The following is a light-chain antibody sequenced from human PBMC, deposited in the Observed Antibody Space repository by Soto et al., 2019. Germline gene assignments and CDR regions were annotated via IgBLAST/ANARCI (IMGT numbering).Light chain of an antibody. J-gene: IGLJ1*01. V-gene: IGLV2-14*01. CDR2: DVT. Sequence: QSALSQPASVSVSPGQPITISCTGTSSDVGGFEYVSWYQHQPGKAPKLIIYDVTKRPSGVSNRFSGSKSGNTASLTISGIQAEDEGDYYCGSITRSSTSVFGTGTKLTVL. CDR3: GSITRSSTSV. CDR1: SSDVGGFEY.